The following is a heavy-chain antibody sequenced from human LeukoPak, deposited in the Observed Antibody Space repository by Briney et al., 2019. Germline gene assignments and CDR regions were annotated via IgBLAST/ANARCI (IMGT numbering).Heavy chain of an antibody. CDR3: AKDLTIGCFDY. J-gene: IGHJ4*03. V-gene: IGHV3-23*01. CDR2: ISGSGGGT. CDR1: GFTFSSYP. D-gene: IGHD3-10*01. Sequence: GGPLRLSCAASGFTFSSYPMSWVRQAPGKGLEWVSAISGSGGGTCYADSVKGRFTISRDNSKNTLYLQMNSLRAEDTAVYYCAKDLTIGCFDYWGQGTLVTVSS.